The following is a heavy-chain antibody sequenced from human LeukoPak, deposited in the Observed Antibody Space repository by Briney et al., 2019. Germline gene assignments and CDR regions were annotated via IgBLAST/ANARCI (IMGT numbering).Heavy chain of an antibody. D-gene: IGHD3-22*01. CDR2: ISGSGDRT. J-gene: IGHJ4*02. Sequence: PGGSLRLSCAASGFTFSSYAMSWVRQAPGKGLEWVSVISGSGDRTFYAVSVKGRFTISRDNSTNTLYLQMNSLRAEDTAVYYCAKCFSSGAYSVGDYWGQGTLVTVSS. V-gene: IGHV3-23*01. CDR1: GFTFSSYA. CDR3: AKCFSSGAYSVGDY.